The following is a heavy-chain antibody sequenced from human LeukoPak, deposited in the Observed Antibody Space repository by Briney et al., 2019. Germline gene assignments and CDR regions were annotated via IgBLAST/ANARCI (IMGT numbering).Heavy chain of an antibody. D-gene: IGHD2-8*02. V-gene: IGHV3-7*03. CDR3: AMSTVFDY. Sequence: GGSLRLSCAASEFTISAYWMSWVRQAPGKGLEWVANIKEDGSEIYYVDSVKGRFIISRDNAENLVYLQMNSLRAEDTAVYYCAMSTVFDYWGQGILVAVS. CDR2: IKEDGSEI. CDR1: EFTISAYW. J-gene: IGHJ4*02.